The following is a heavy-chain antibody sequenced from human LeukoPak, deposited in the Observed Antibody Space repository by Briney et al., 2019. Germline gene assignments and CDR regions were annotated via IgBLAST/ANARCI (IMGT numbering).Heavy chain of an antibody. CDR2: INHSGST. CDR3: ARREGNRIAARRRGNFDY. V-gene: IGHV4-34*01. D-gene: IGHD6-6*01. Sequence: SETLSLTCAVYGGSFSGYYWSWIRQPPGKGLEWIGEINHSGSTNYNPSLKSRVTISVDTSKNQFSLKLSSVTAADTAVYYCARREGNRIAARRRGNFDYWGQGTLVTVSS. J-gene: IGHJ4*02. CDR1: GGSFSGYY.